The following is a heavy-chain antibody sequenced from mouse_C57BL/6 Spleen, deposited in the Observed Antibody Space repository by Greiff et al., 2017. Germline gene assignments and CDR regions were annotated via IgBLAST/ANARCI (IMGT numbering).Heavy chain of an antibody. CDR2: INYDGSST. D-gene: IGHD2-5*01. CDR1: GFTFSDYY. J-gene: IGHJ3*01. CDR3: ASDRDSNFDY. Sequence: EVMLVESEGGLVQPGSSMKLSCTASGFTFSDYYMAWVRQVPEKGLEWVAHINYDGSSTYYLDSLKSRFILSRDNAKNILYLQMSSLESEDTATYYCASDRDSNFDYWGQGTLVTVSA. V-gene: IGHV5-16*01.